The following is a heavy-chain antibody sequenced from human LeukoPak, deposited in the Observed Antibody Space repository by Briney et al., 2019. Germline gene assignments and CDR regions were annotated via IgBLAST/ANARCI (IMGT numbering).Heavy chain of an antibody. Sequence: PSETLSLTCAVYGGSFSGYYWSWIRQPPGKGLEWIGEINHSGSTNYNPSLKSRVTISVDTSKNQFSLKLSSVTAADTAVYYCARGRPKNLIAAASYYYYMDVWGKGTTVTVSS. CDR3: ARGRPKNLIAAASYYYYMDV. D-gene: IGHD6-13*01. CDR2: INHSGST. J-gene: IGHJ6*03. CDR1: GGSFSGYY. V-gene: IGHV4-34*01.